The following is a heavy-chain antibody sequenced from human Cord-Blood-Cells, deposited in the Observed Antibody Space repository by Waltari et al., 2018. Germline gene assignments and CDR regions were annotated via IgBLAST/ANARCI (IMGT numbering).Heavy chain of an antibody. CDR1: GFTLRRYS. CDR2: ISSSSSYI. J-gene: IGHJ4*02. V-gene: IGHV3-21*01. D-gene: IGHD3-16*02. Sequence: EVQLVESGGGLVKPGGSLILSCAAFGFTLRRYSNNWVRQAPGKGLEWVSSISSSSSYIYYADSVKGRFTISRDNAKNSLYLQMNSLRAEDTAVYYCARDSGDYVWGSYRYFDYWGQGTLVTVSS. CDR3: ARDSGDYVWGSYRYFDY.